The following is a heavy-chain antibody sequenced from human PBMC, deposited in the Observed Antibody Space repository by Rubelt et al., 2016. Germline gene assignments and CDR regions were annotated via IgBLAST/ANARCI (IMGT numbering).Heavy chain of an antibody. CDR3: AKDRVKTYYYDSSEPGDAFDI. Sequence: GGFTISRDNAKNSLYLQMNSLRAEDTAVYYCAKDRVKTYYYDSSEPGDAFDIWGQGTMVTVSS. J-gene: IGHJ3*02. D-gene: IGHD3-22*01. V-gene: IGHV3-11*05.